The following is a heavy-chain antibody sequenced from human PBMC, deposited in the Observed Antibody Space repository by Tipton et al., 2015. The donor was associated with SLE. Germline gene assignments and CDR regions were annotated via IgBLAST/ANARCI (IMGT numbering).Heavy chain of an antibody. Sequence: TLSLTCTVSAGSISSYYWSWIRQPAGKGLEWIGRIYNSGSTNYNPSLKSRVTMSVDTSKNQFSLKLSSVTAADTAVYYCARGQHQLGRFDPWGQGTLVTVSS. J-gene: IGHJ5*02. CDR2: IYNSGST. D-gene: IGHD1-1*01. CDR3: ARGQHQLGRFDP. CDR1: AGSISSYY. V-gene: IGHV4-4*07.